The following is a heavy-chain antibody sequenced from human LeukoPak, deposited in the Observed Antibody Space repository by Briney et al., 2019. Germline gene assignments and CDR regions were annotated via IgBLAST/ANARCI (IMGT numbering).Heavy chain of an antibody. D-gene: IGHD2-2*01. J-gene: IGHJ6*02. CDR3: ARVFVVVPAAIDDYYYYYGMDV. V-gene: IGHV1-2*02. CDR2: INPNSGGT. Sequence: ASVKVSCKASVYTFTGYYMHWVRQAPGQGLEWMGWINPNSGGTNYAQKFQGRVTMTRDTSISTAYMELSRLRSDDTAVYYCARVFVVVPAAIDDYYYYYGMDVWGQGTTVTVSS. CDR1: VYTFTGYY.